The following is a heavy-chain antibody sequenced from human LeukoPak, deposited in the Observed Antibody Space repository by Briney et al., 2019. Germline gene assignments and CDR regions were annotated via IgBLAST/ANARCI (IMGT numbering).Heavy chain of an antibody. CDR2: IYYSGTT. V-gene: IGHV4-61*01. D-gene: IGHD4-17*01. J-gene: IGHJ4*02. CDR1: GGSISSSSYY. CDR3: VRDKGDVTRASSERFDY. Sequence: SETLSLTCTVSGGSISSSSYYWGWIRQPPGKGLEWIGYIYYSGTTNYNPSLKSRVAISLDTSKNQFSLKLSSVTAADTAVYYCVRDKGDVTRASSERFDYWGQGTLVTVSS.